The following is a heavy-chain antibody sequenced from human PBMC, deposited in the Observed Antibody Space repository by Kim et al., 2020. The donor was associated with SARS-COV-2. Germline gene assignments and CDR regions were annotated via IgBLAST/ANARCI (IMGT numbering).Heavy chain of an antibody. CDR1: GFTFSSYW. Sequence: GGSLRLSCAASGFTFSSYWMSWVRQAPGKGLEWVANIKQDGSEKYYVDSVKGRFTISRDNAKNSLYLQMNSLRAEDTAVYYCARELVRGSTAPLDYWGQGTLVTVSS. V-gene: IGHV3-7*03. CDR3: ARELVRGSTAPLDY. D-gene: IGHD3-16*01. CDR2: IKQDGSEK. J-gene: IGHJ4*02.